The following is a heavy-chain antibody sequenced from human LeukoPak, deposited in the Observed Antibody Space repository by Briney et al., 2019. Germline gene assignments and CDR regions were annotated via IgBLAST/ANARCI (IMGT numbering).Heavy chain of an antibody. CDR2: IYYSGST. D-gene: IGHD2-21*01. CDR3: ARGDYCGGDCYSVD. CDR1: GGSISSSSYY. V-gene: IGHV4-39*01. Sequence: ASETLSLTCTVSGGSISSSSYYWGWIRQPPGKGLEWIGSIYYSGSTYYNPSLKSRVTISVDTSKNQFSLKLSSVTAADTAVYYCARGDYCGGDCYSVDWGQGTLVTVSS. J-gene: IGHJ4*02.